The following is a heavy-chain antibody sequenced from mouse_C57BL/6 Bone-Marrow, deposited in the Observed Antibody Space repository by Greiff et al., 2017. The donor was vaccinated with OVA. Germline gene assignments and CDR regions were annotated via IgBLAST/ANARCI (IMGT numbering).Heavy chain of an antibody. D-gene: IGHD1-1*01. CDR1: GYTFTDYY. J-gene: IGHJ2*01. V-gene: IGHV1-19*01. CDR3: ARWVYYYGSSPFDY. Sequence: EVQLQQSGPVLVKPGASVKMSCKASGYTFTDYYMHWVKQSPGKSLEWIGVITPYNGGTSYNQKFKGKATLTVYKSSSTACTGLNSLTSEDSAVYYCARWVYYYGSSPFDYWGQGTTLTVSS. CDR2: ITPYNGGT.